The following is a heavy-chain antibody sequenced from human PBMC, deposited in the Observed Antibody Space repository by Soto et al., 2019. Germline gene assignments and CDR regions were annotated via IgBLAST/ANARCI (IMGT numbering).Heavy chain of an antibody. D-gene: IGHD5-12*01. CDR3: ARVVGWLQPKYYFDY. V-gene: IGHV1-69*13. CDR1: GGTFSNYA. Sequence: ASVKVSCKASGGTFSNYAISWVRQAPGQGLEWMGGIIPIFGTANYAQKFQGRVTITADESTSTAYMELSSLRSEDTAVYYCARVVGWLQPKYYFDYWGQGALVTVSS. CDR2: IIPIFGTA. J-gene: IGHJ4*02.